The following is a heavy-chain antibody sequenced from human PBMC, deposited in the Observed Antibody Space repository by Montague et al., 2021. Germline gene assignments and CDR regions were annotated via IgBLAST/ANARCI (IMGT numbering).Heavy chain of an antibody. V-gene: IGHV3-74*01. CDR1: GFSFSSYW. Sequence: SLRLSCAASGFSFSSYWMHWVRQAPGKGLLWVSRITLDGSSTTFXDSVKGRFTTSRDNAKATLYLQMNSLRVEDTAVYYCARNLASAAPEAFDIWGQGTMVTVSS. CDR2: ITLDGSST. J-gene: IGHJ3*02. D-gene: IGHD6-13*01. CDR3: ARNLASAAPEAFDI.